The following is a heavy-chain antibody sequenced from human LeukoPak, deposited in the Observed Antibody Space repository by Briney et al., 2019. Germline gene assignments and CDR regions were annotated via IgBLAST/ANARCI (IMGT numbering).Heavy chain of an antibody. CDR1: GGSISSGGYS. D-gene: IGHD5-18*01. CDR2: IYHNGNT. J-gene: IGHJ4*02. Sequence: KPSETLSLTCAVSGGSISSGGYSWSWIRQPPGKGLEWIGYIYHNGNTYYSPSLKSRVTISVDRSKNQLSLKLSSVTAAGTAMYYCASGGYSYGFDYWGQGTLVTVSS. CDR3: ASGGYSYGFDY. V-gene: IGHV4-30-2*01.